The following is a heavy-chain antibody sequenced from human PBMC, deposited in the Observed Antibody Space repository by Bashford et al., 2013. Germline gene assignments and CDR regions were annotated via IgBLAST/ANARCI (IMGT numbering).Heavy chain of an antibody. J-gene: IGHJ4*02. V-gene: IGHV2-5*01. CDR3: ARATTRELFPDY. D-gene: IGHD3-10*01. Sequence: SGPTLVKPTQTLTLTCTFSGFSLSTSGVGVGWIRQPPGKALEWLALIYWNDDKRYSPSLKSRLTITKDTSKNQVVLTMTNMDPVDTATYYCARATTRELFPDYWGQGTLVTVSS. CDR1: GFSLSTSGVG. CDR2: IYWNDDK.